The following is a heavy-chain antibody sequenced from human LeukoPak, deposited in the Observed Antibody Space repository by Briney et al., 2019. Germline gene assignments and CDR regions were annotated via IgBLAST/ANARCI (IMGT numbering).Heavy chain of an antibody. D-gene: IGHD3-22*01. V-gene: IGHV3-49*04. CDR1: GFTFGDYA. CDR2: IRSKAYGGTT. Sequence: GGSLRLXCTASGFTFGDYAMSWVRQAPGKGLEWVGFIRSKAYGGTTEYAASVKGRFTISRDDSKSIAYLQMNSLKTEDTAVYYCTRDVAMYYYESSGYIYWGQGTLVTVSS. J-gene: IGHJ4*02. CDR3: TRDVAMYYYESSGYIY.